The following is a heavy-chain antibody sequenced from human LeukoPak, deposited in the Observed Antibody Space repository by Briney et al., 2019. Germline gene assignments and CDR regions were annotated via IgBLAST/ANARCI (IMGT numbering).Heavy chain of an antibody. J-gene: IGHJ6*02. V-gene: IGHV1-46*01. CDR2: INPSGGAT. Sequence: GASVKVSCKASGYTFTTYYMHWVRQAPGQGLEWMGIINPSGGATSYAQKFQERVTITRDMSTSTAYMELSSLRSEDTVVYYCAADYIRSNYYYGMDVWGQGTTVTVSS. CDR3: AADYIRSNYYYGMDV. D-gene: IGHD1-14*01. CDR1: GYTFTTYY.